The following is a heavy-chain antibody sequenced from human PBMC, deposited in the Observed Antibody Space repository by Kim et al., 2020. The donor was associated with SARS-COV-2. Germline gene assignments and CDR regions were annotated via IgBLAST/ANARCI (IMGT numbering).Heavy chain of an antibody. V-gene: IGHV3-74*01. CDR1: GFTFHTHW. Sequence: GGSLRLSCVASGFTFHTHWMHWVRQSPGKGLVWLSRTNNDDSEKIYADSVKGRFTISRDNAKNTLFLQMNSLRVEDTGVYFCVRDGDGPIDLDYWGQGTQVTVSS. CDR2: TNNDDSEK. D-gene: IGHD2-15*01. CDR3: VRDGDGPIDLDY. J-gene: IGHJ4*02.